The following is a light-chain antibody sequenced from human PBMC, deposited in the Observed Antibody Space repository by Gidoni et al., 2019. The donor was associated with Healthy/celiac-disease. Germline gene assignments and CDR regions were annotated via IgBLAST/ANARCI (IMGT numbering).Light chain of an antibody. CDR3: QQRSNWPRT. CDR2: DAS. V-gene: IGKV3-11*01. J-gene: IGKJ1*01. CDR1: QRVSSY. Sequence: ELVLTQSPAPLSLSPGESATLSCRASQRVSSYLAWYQQKPGQAPRRLIYDASKRATGIPARFSGSGSGTDFTLTISSLEPEDFAVYYCQQRSNWPRTFGQGTKVEIK.